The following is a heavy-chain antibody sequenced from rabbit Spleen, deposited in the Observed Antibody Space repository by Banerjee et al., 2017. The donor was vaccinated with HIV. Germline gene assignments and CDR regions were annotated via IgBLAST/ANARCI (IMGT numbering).Heavy chain of an antibody. V-gene: IGHV1S45*01. J-gene: IGHJ4*01. Sequence: QEQLEESGGDLVKPGASLTLTCTASGFSFSSSYDMCWVRQAPGKGLEWIACIYAGSSGTTYYASWAKGRFTISKTSSTTVTLQMTSLTAADTATYFCATDYSVGSSGWGLNLWGQGTLVTVS. CDR3: ATDYSVGSSGWGLNL. CDR2: IYAGSSGTT. CDR1: GFSFSSSYD. D-gene: IGHD4-1*01.